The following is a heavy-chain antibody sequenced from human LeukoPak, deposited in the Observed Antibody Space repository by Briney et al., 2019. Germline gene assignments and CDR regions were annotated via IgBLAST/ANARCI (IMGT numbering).Heavy chain of an antibody. J-gene: IGHJ3*02. V-gene: IGHV4-4*02. Sequence: SETLSLTCTVSGGSISSGDYYWSWVRQPPGKGLEWIGEIYHSGSTSYNPSLKSRVTISVDKSKNQFSLKLSSVTAADTAVYYCARVEGDTAMPHGAFDIWGQGTMVTVSS. CDR2: IYHSGST. D-gene: IGHD5-18*01. CDR1: GGSISSGDYY. CDR3: ARVEGDTAMPHGAFDI.